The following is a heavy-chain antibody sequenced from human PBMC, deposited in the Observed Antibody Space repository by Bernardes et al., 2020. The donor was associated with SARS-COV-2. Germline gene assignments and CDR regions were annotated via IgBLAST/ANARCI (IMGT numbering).Heavy chain of an antibody. CDR1: GFTFSDFN. CDR3: ARDKPREGLDV. CDR2: IYNSVT. V-gene: IGHV3-11*06. J-gene: IGHJ6*02. Sequence: GGSLRLSCSVSGFTFSDFNMNWVRQAPGKGLEWIAFIYNSVTHTAESVRGRFTISRDSAKNSIYLQMNSLRGEDTAVYYCARDKPREGLDVWGQGTTVIVSS.